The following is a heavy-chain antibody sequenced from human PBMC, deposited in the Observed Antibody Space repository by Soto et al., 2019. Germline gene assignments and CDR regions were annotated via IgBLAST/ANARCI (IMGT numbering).Heavy chain of an antibody. CDR3: ARSPRSSPYFDY. CDR2: IYPGDHET. CDR1: GYTFSNFW. D-gene: IGHD6-13*01. V-gene: IGHV5-51*01. J-gene: IGHJ4*02. Sequence: GESLKISCQSSGYTFSNFWIGWVRQLPGKGLEWMGIIYPGDHETRYSPSFHGRVTISADRSINTAYLQWNSLEASDTAFYFCARSPRSSPYFDYWGQGALVTVSS.